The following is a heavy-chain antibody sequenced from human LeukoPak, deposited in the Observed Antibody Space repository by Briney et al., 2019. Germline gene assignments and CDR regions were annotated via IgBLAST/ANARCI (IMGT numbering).Heavy chain of an antibody. Sequence: GGSLRLSCAASGFIFSSYAMSWVSQAPGKGLEWVSTISGSGGSTYYSYSLNSLFTISTANSQNSLYLQINRLTAEATAVYYCAKDQVVIYYDSICYDLAPLDYWGQGTLVTVSS. D-gene: IGHD3-22*01. J-gene: IGHJ4*02. CDR3: AKDQVVIYYDSICYDLAPLDY. CDR2: ISGSGGST. V-gene: IGHV3-23*01. CDR1: GFIFSSYA.